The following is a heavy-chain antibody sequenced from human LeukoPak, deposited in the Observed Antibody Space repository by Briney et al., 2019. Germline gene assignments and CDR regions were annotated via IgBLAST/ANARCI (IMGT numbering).Heavy chain of an antibody. CDR1: GYTFTSYG. Sequence: ASVKVSCKASGYTFTSYGISWVRQAPGQGLEWMGRIKPNSGDTDYAQKFQGRVTMTRDTSISTAYMELSRLKFDDTAVHYCARDRDYGDYLGDYWGQGILVTVTS. V-gene: IGHV1-2*06. J-gene: IGHJ4*02. CDR3: ARDRDYGDYLGDY. CDR2: IKPNSGDT. D-gene: IGHD4-17*01.